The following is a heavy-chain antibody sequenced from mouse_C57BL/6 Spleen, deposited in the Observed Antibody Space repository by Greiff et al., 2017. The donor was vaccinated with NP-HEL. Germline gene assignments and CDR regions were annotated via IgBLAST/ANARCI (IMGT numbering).Heavy chain of an antibody. CDR3: TREGHYYGSSGFAY. V-gene: IGHV1-15*01. D-gene: IGHD1-1*01. CDR2: IDPGTGGT. Sequence: VQLQQSGAELVRPGASVTLSCKASGYTFTDYEMHWVKQTPVHGLEWIGAIDPGTGGTAYNQKFKGKAILTADKSSSTAYMELRSLTSEDSAVYYCTREGHYYGSSGFAYWGQGTLVTVSA. CDR1: GYTFTDYE. J-gene: IGHJ3*01.